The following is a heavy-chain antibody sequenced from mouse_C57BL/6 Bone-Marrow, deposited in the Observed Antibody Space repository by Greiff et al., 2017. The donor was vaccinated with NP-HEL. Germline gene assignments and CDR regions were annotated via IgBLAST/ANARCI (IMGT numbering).Heavy chain of an antibody. CDR3: TRRWLLFPFAY. J-gene: IGHJ3*01. CDR2: IYPGNSDT. CDR1: GYTFTSYW. V-gene: IGHV1-5*01. Sequence: EVQLQQSGTVLARPGASVKMSCKTSGYTFTSYWMHWVKQRPGQGLEWIGAIYPGNSDTSYNQKFKGKAKLTAVTSASTAYMELSSLTNEDSAVYYCTRRWLLFPFAYWGQGTLVTVSA. D-gene: IGHD2-3*01.